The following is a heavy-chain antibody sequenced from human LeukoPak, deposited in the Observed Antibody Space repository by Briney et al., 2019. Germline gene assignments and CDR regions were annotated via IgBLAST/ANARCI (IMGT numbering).Heavy chain of an antibody. CDR1: GFTFSSYA. V-gene: IGHV3-30-3*01. CDR2: ISYDGSNK. D-gene: IGHD1-26*01. CDR3: ARDHPSIVGAPDAFDI. Sequence: GGSLRLSCAASGFTFSSYAMHWVRQAPGKGLEWVAVISYDGSNKYYADSVKGRFTISRDNSKNTLHLQMNSLRAEDTAVYYCARDHPSIVGAPDAFDIWGQGTMVTVSS. J-gene: IGHJ3*02.